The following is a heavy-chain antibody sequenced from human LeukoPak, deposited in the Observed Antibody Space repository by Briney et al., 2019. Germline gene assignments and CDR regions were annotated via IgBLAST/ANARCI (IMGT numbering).Heavy chain of an antibody. CDR3: AKDQEYSTSSLDY. Sequence: GGSLRLSCAASGFIFDNYGMSWVRQAPGKGLEWVSGISGGGGTTYYADSVKGRFTISRDNSKNTLYLQMNSLRAEDTAVYYCAKDQEYSTSSLDYWGLGTLVTVYS. V-gene: IGHV3-23*01. CDR2: ISGGGGTT. J-gene: IGHJ4*02. D-gene: IGHD6-6*01. CDR1: GFIFDNYG.